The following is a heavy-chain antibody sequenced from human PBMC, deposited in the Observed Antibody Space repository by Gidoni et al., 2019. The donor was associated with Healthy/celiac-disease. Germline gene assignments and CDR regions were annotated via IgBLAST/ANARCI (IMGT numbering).Heavy chain of an antibody. CDR2: IRSKAYGGTT. J-gene: IGHJ4*02. CDR3: TRKTYSSPGGFDY. V-gene: IGHV3-49*05. Sequence: EVQLVESGGGLVKPGRSLRLSCTASGFTFGDYAMSWFRQAPGKGLEWVGFIRSKAYGGTTEYAASVKGRFTISRDDSKSIAYLQMNSLKTEDTAVYYCTRKTYSSPGGFDYWGQGTLVTVSS. D-gene: IGHD6-13*01. CDR1: GFTFGDYA.